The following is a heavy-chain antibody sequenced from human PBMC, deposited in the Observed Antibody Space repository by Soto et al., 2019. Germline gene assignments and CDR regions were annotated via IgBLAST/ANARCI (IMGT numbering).Heavy chain of an antibody. CDR3: ARGGAWYYGMDV. J-gene: IGHJ6*02. Sequence: QVQLQESGPGLVKPSETLSLICTVSGGSINSDYWSWIRQPPGKGLEWIGYIYYSGSTNYNPSLMSRVTISVDTSKNHFSLTLRSVTPADTAVYYCARGGAWYYGMDVWGQGTTVTVSS. CDR2: IYYSGST. CDR1: GGSINSDY. D-gene: IGHD3-10*01. V-gene: IGHV4-59*01.